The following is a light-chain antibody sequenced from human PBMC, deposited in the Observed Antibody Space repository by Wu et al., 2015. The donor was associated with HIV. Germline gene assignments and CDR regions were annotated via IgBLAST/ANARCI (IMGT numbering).Light chain of an antibody. J-gene: IGKJ5*01. Sequence: EIVLTQSPATLSLSPGERATLSCWATQSVSSYLAWYQHKPGQPPRLLIFDASNRATGIPARFSGSGSGTDFTLTISSLEPEDFAVYYCQHRSTWPLTFG. CDR1: QSVSSY. V-gene: IGKV3-11*01. CDR3: QHRSTWPLT. CDR2: DAS.